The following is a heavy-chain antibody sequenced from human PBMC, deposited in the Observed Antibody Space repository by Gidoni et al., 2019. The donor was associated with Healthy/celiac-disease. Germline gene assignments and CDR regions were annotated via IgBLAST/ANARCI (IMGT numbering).Heavy chain of an antibody. CDR3: AKDSVVAAPTGGLDY. Sequence: EVQLVECGGVAVQPGGSRCLSCAASGFSFHHYTMHWVRQAPGKGLEWVSLISWDGGSTYYADSVKGRFTISRDNSKNSLYLQMNSLRTEDTALYYCAKDSVVAAPTGGLDYWGQGTLVTVSS. CDR2: ISWDGGST. CDR1: GFSFHHYT. V-gene: IGHV3-43*01. D-gene: IGHD2-2*01. J-gene: IGHJ4*02.